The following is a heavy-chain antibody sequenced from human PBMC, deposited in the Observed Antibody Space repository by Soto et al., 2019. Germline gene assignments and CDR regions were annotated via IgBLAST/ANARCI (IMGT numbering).Heavy chain of an antibody. D-gene: IGHD2-2*01. Sequence: SSVKVSCKASGGTFSSYAISWVRQAPGQGLEWMGGIIPIFGTANYAQKFQGRVTITADESTSTAYMELSSLRAKDTPVYYYAISLGMYQLPPSYYGKDVRGQVTTVTISS. J-gene: IGHJ6*02. CDR1: GGTFSSYA. CDR2: IIPIFGTA. CDR3: AISLGMYQLPPSYYGKDV. V-gene: IGHV1-69*13.